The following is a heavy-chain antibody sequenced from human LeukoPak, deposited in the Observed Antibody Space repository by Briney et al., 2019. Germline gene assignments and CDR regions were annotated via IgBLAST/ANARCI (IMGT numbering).Heavy chain of an antibody. D-gene: IGHD2-15*01. CDR3: AKERLDCSGVRCYRTFDP. Sequence: ASVKVSCKASGYTFTSYAMNWVRQAPGQGLEWMGRINTNTGTPTYAQDFTGRFVFSLDTSVSTAYLQISSLKTEDSAVYYCAKERLDCSGVRCYRTFDPWGQGTLVTVSS. CDR2: INTNTGTP. CDR1: GYTFTSYA. V-gene: IGHV7-4-1*02. J-gene: IGHJ5*02.